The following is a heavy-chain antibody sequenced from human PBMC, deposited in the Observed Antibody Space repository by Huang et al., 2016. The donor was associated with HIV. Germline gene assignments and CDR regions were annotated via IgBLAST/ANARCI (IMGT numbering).Heavy chain of an antibody. CDR3: AKGRRVFDV. CDR2: NYPVDSKS. Sequence: EVQLVQSGAEVKKPGESLKISCTGSGYSFSIYWIAWVRKMPGKGLEWLGINYPVDSKSTYSPSFEGHVSISVDKSINTVYLHWSSLKASDTAIYYCAKGRRVFDVWGQGTWVTVSS. V-gene: IGHV5-51*03. J-gene: IGHJ3*01. CDR1: GYSFSIYW.